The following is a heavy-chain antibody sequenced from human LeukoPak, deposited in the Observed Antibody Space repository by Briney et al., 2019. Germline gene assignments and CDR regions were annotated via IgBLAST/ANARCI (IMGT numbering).Heavy chain of an antibody. J-gene: IGHJ4*02. CDR3: AKDRGTVTTIIY. D-gene: IGHD4-17*01. Sequence: GGSLRLSCAAPGFTFSSYAMSWVRQAPGKGLEWVSAISGSGGSKYYADSVNGRFTISRDNSKNTLYLQMNSLRAEDTAVYYCAKDRGTVTTIIYWGQGTLVTVSS. CDR1: GFTFSSYA. V-gene: IGHV3-23*01. CDR2: ISGSGGSK.